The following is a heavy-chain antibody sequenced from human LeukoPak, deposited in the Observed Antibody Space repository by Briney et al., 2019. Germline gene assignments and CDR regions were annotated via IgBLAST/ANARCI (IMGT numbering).Heavy chain of an antibody. D-gene: IGHD3-22*01. CDR3: ARDKNYYDSSGYYL. V-gene: IGHV1-8*02. Sequence: ASVKVSCKASGYTFTSYGISWVRQAPGQGLEWMGWMNPNSGNTGYAQKFQGRVTTTRNTSISTAYMELSSLRSEDTAVYYCARDKNYYDSSGYYLWGQGTLVTVSS. CDR2: MNPNSGNT. J-gene: IGHJ4*02. CDR1: GYTFTSYG.